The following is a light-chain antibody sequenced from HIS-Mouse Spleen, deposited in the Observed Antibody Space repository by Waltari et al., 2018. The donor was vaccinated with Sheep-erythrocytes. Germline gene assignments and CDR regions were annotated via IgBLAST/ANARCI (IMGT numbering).Light chain of an antibody. CDR1: RSAVGSYNP. J-gene: IGLJ3*02. Sequence: QSALTQPASVAGSPGQSITIPCTGTRSAVGSYNPVPWYQQHPGKAPKLMIYEGSKRPSGVSNRFSGSKSGNTASLTISGLQAEDEADYYCCSYAGSSTWVFGGGTKLTVL. V-gene: IGLV2-23*01. CDR2: EGS. CDR3: CSYAGSSTWV.